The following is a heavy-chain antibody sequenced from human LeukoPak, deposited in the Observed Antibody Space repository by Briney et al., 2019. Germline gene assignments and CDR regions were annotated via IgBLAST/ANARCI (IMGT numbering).Heavy chain of an antibody. D-gene: IGHD2-2*01. CDR3: GCSRTFDY. J-gene: IGHJ4*02. V-gene: IGHV3-7*01. CDR1: GFTFSSYW. CDR2: IKQDGSEK. Sequence: GGSLRLSCAASGFTFSSYWMNWVRQAPGKGLEWVANIKQDGSEKYYVDSVKGRFTISRDNAKNSLYLQMNSLRAEDTAAYYCGCSRTFDYWGQGTLVTVSS.